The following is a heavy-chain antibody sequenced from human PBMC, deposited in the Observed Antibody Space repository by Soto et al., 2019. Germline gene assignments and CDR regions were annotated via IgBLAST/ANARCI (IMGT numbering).Heavy chain of an antibody. CDR1: GFTFGDYA. CDR2: IRSKAYGGTT. D-gene: IGHD4-17*01. Sequence: PGGSLRLSCTASGFTFGDYAMSWFRQAPGKGLEWVGFIRSKAYGGTTEYAASVKGRFTISRDDSKSIAYLQMNSLKTEDTAVYYCTREGPDYGGNPQAFDIWGQGTMVTVSS. J-gene: IGHJ3*02. V-gene: IGHV3-49*03. CDR3: TREGPDYGGNPQAFDI.